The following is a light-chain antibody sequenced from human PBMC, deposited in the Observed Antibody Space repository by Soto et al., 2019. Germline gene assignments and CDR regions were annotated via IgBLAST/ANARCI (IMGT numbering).Light chain of an antibody. J-gene: IGLJ2*01. Sequence: QSVLTQPASVSGSPGQSIAISCTGTSSDVGNYNLVSWYQQHPGKAPKLIIYATSKRPSGVSNRYSGSKSGNTASLSISGLQAEDEANYYCCSYAGSKTFTFGGGTKGTVL. CDR2: ATS. CDR1: SSDVGNYNL. V-gene: IGLV2-23*02. CDR3: CSYAGSKTFT.